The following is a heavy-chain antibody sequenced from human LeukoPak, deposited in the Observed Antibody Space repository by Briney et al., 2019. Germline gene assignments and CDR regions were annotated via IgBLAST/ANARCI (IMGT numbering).Heavy chain of an antibody. CDR1: GFTFSSYA. D-gene: IGHD3-22*01. J-gene: IGHJ4*02. V-gene: IGHV3-21*01. Sequence: GGSLRLSCAASGFTFSSYAMSWVRQAPGKGLEWVSAISSSSSYIYYADSVKGRFTISRDNAKNSLYLQMNSLRAEDTAVYYCARDYYDSSGYDYWGQGTLVTVSS. CDR2: ISSSSSYI. CDR3: ARDYYDSSGYDY.